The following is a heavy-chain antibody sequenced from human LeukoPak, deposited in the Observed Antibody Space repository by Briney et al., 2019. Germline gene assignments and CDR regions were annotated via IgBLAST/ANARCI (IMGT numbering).Heavy chain of an antibody. J-gene: IGHJ4*02. V-gene: IGHV3-21*01. CDR2: ISSSMNDI. CDR3: ARTFADKYYYDSSGYYPFDY. Sequence: GGSLRLSSAASRVTFTSDSMNCVRQAPGKGLERGSSISSSMNDIYYVDSLKGRVTISRDNAQNTLDLQMNSMRAEQTDVYYCARTFADKYYYDSSGYYPFDYCGQGTLVTVSS. CDR1: RVTFTSDS. D-gene: IGHD3-22*01.